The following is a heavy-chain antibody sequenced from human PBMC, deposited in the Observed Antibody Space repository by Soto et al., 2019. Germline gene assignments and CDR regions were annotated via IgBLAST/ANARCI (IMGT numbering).Heavy chain of an antibody. CDR2: IYDGGTT. CDR1: GGSISSAGYC. D-gene: IGHD7-27*01. CDR3: ARGPSGDKIDY. Sequence: TSETLSLTCTVSGGSISSAGYCWSWIRQSPDKGLEWIGHIYDGGTTYSSPSLKGRVTISADTSETQFSLKLSSVSAADKAVYYCARGPSGDKIDYWGQGIQVTVSS. J-gene: IGHJ4*02. V-gene: IGHV4-30-4*01.